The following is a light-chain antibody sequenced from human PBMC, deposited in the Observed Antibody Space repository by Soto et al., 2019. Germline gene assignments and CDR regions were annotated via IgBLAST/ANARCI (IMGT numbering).Light chain of an antibody. V-gene: IGLV2-14*01. CDR2: EVS. Sequence: QSVLTQPASVSGSPGQSITISCTGTSSDIGGYKYVSWYQQHPGIAPKLMIYEVSNRPSGVSNRFSGSKSGNTASLTISGLQAKDEADYYCCSYTRRSTRVFGGGTKLTVL. CDR3: CSYTRRSTRV. J-gene: IGLJ2*01. CDR1: SSDIGGYKY.